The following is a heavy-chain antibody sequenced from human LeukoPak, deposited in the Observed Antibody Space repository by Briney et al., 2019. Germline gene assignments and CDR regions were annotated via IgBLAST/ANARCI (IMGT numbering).Heavy chain of an antibody. CDR2: INPSGGST. Sequence: ASVKVSCKASGYTFTSYYMHWARQAPGQGLEWMGIINPSGGSTSYAQKFQGRVTMTRDTSTSTVYMELSSLRSEDTAVYYCARASDLMYETMGTFDHWGQGTLVTVSS. V-gene: IGHV1-46*01. J-gene: IGHJ4*02. CDR1: GYTFTSYY. D-gene: IGHD3-10*01. CDR3: ARASDLMYETMGTFDH.